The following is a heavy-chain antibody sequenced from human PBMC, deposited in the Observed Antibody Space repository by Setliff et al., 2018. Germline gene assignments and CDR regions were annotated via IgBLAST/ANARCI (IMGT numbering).Heavy chain of an antibody. V-gene: IGHV3-23*01. D-gene: IGHD2-2*01. J-gene: IGHJ4*02. CDR3: AKDWNPSTYWYTDYFDS. CDR1: GFTFGDSA. Sequence: PGGSLRLSCVASGFTFGDSAMSWVRQAPGKGLEWVSAISALYGTTYYTDSVRGRFAVSRDNAKNTLYLQMNSLRAEGTAVYYCAKDWNPSTYWYTDYFDSWGQGTLVTVSS. CDR2: ISALYGTT.